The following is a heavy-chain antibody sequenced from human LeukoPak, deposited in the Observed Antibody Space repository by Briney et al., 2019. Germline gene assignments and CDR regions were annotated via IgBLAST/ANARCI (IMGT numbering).Heavy chain of an antibody. CDR3: ESDGGNSDLIFGY. J-gene: IGHJ4*02. V-gene: IGHV4-59*01. Sequence: SETLSLTCTVSGGSISSYYWSWIRQPPGKGLEWIGYIYYSGSTNYNPSLKSRVTISVDTSKNQFSLKLSSVTAADTAVYYCESDGGNSDLIFGYWGQGTLVTVSS. CDR2: IYYSGST. D-gene: IGHD4-23*01. CDR1: GGSISSYY.